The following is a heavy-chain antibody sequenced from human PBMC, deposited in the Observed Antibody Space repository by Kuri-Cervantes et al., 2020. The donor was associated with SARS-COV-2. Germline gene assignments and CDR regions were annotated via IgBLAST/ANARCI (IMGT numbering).Heavy chain of an antibody. CDR1: GYSLTNYD. Sequence: ASVKVSCKASGYSLTNYDMIWVRQAPGQGLGWMGWIGTNNGNKVYAQKFQGRVTMITDTSTNTASMELTSLRSDDTAVYYCARKGVVVPTPVDYYYAMDVWGQGTTVTVSS. CDR2: IGTNNGNK. V-gene: IGHV1-18*01. J-gene: IGHJ6*02. D-gene: IGHD2-2*01. CDR3: ARKGVVVPTPVDYYYAMDV.